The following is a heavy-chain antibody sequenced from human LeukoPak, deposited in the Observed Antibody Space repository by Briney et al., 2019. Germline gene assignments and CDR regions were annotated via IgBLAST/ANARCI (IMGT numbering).Heavy chain of an antibody. V-gene: IGHV4-4*07. CDR3: ARSLSGSYSYLDN. D-gene: IGHD1-26*01. CDR2: IYTSGST. Sequence: SETLSLTCIVSGASISNFYWSWLRQRAGKGLEWIGRIYTSGSTYYKPSLKSRVTMSADTSKNQFSLKLSSVTAADTAVYYSARSLSGSYSYLDNWGHGTLVTVSS. J-gene: IGHJ4*01. CDR1: GASISNFY.